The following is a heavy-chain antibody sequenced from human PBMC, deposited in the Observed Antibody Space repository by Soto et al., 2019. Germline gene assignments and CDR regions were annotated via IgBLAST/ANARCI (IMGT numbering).Heavy chain of an antibody. D-gene: IGHD3-10*01. Sequence: QVQLQESGPGLVKPSETLSLMCTVSGGSISSNYWSWIRQPPGKGLEYIGYIYYSGSTNYNPSLKSRVTISVDTSKNQFSLKLSSVTAAATAVYYCAGGGGSPDYWGQGTLVTVSS. CDR3: AGGGGSPDY. J-gene: IGHJ4*02. CDR2: IYYSGST. V-gene: IGHV4-59*01. CDR1: GGSISSNY.